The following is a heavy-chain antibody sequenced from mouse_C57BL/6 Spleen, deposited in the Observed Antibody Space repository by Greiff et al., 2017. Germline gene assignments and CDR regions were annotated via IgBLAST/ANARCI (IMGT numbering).Heavy chain of an antibody. J-gene: IGHJ1*03. Sequence: QVHVKQSGPELVKPGASVKLSCKASGYTFTSYDINWVKQRPGQGLEWIGWIYPRDGSTKYNEKFKGKATLTVDTSASTAYMELHSLTSEDSAVYFCARSTVRRYFDVWGTGTTVTVSS. D-gene: IGHD1-1*01. CDR3: ARSTVRRYFDV. CDR1: GYTFTSYD. CDR2: IYPRDGST. V-gene: IGHV1-85*01.